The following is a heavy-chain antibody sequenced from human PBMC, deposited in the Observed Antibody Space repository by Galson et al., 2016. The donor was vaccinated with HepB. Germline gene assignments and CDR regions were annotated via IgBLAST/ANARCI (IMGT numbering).Heavy chain of an antibody. CDR3: ARSNGYNTLTFET. Sequence: LSLTCAVSRGSINSGGYSWSWIRQPPGKGLEWIGSIYHSGSTYYSAPLESRVTISVDTSRTQFSLNLTSVTAADTAFYYCARSNGYNTLTFETWGQGTLVTVSS. CDR2: IYHSGST. CDR1: RGSINSGGYS. V-gene: IGHV4-30-2*01. D-gene: IGHD5-24*01. J-gene: IGHJ4*02.